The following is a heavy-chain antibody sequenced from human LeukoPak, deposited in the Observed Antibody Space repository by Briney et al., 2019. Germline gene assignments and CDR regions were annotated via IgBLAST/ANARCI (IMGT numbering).Heavy chain of an antibody. CDR1: GYTFTSYG. V-gene: IGHV1-18*04. CDR2: ISAYNGNT. CDR3: ARGYSYGYVKGAFDI. J-gene: IGHJ3*02. D-gene: IGHD5-18*01. Sequence: GASVKVSCKASGYTFTSYGISWVRQAPGQGLEWMGWISAYNGNTNYAQKLQGRVTMTTDTSTSTAYMEPRSLRSDDTAVYYCARGYSYGYVKGAFDIWGQGTMVTVSS.